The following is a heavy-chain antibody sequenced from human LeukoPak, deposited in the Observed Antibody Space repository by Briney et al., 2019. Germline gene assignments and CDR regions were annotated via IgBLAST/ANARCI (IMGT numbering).Heavy chain of an antibody. J-gene: IGHJ4*02. D-gene: IGHD5-12*01. V-gene: IGHV1-8*01. CDR3: ARGVATNY. Sequence: GSVKVSCKASGYTFTSYDINWVRQATGQGLEWVGWMNPDSGNTGYAQKFHLRITMTTNTSISKVYMELSSLRSVDTSVYYCARGVATNYWGQGTLVTVSS. CDR2: MNPDSGNT. CDR1: GYTFTSYD.